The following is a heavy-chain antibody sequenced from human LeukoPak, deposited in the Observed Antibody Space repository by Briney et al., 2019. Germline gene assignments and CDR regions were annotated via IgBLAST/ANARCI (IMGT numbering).Heavy chain of an antibody. J-gene: IGHJ5*02. D-gene: IGHD2-2*01. CDR2: IYYSVIT. Sequence: KPSEPLSLTCTLSVDSLSIGVYYWSSIRQHPGKGLEWNGYIYYSVITYYNPSLKSRVTISVDTSKNQYSLKLSCVTAADTAVYYCAREGRGYCSSTSCVWFDPRGQGTLVTVSS. V-gene: IGHV4-31*03. CDR3: AREGRGYCSSTSCVWFDP. CDR1: VDSLSIGVYY.